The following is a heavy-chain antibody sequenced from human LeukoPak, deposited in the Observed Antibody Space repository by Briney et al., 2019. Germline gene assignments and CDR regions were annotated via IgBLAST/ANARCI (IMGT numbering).Heavy chain of an antibody. Sequence: GRPLRLSCAASGFTFSSYAMHWVREAPGKGLEWVAVISYHGSNKNYADSVKGRFIISRDKDKNSVYLQMTSLRAEDTAVYYCARESGSRSYYYYMDVWGKGTTVTVSS. V-gene: IGHV3-30*04. J-gene: IGHJ6*03. CDR1: GFTFSSYA. CDR3: ARESGSRSYYYYMDV. D-gene: IGHD2-2*01. CDR2: ISYHGSNK.